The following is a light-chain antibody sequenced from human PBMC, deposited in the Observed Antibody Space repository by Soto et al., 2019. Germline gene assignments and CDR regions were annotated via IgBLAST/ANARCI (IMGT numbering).Light chain of an antibody. J-gene: IGKJ1*01. V-gene: IGKV3-11*01. CDR1: QSVSSY. CDR3: QQRSN. CDR2: DAS. Sequence: EIVLTQSPATLSLSPGERATLSCRASQSVSSYLAWYQQKPGQAPGLLIYDASNRATGIPARFSGSGSGTDFTLTISSLEPEDFAVYYCQQRSNFGQGTKVEIK.